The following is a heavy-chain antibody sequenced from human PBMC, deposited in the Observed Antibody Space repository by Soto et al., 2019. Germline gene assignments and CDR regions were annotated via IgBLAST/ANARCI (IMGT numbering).Heavy chain of an antibody. CDR1: GFTFSSYA. D-gene: IGHD6-13*01. CDR3: AKLYSSGWYVHY. V-gene: IGHV3-23*01. CDR2: ISGSGGST. Sequence: EVQLLESGGGLVQPGGSLRLSCAASGFTFSSYAMSWVRQAPGKGLEWVSAISGSGGSTYYADSVKGQFTISRDNSKNTLYLQMNSLRAEDTAVYYCAKLYSSGWYVHYWGQGTLVTVSS. J-gene: IGHJ4*02.